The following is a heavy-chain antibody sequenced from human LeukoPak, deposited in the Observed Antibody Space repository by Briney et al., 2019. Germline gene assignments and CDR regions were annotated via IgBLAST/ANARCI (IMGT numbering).Heavy chain of an antibody. D-gene: IGHD3-10*01. J-gene: IGHJ3*01. Sequence: PSETLSLTCTVSGDSVSSYFWNWMRQPPGKGLEWIGYGHYNGNTDSNPSLKSRVTFSIDTSKNQFSLKLNSVTAADTAMYYCARWGEHTALRAHAFDVWGQGTMVTVSS. CDR3: ARWGEHTALRAHAFDV. V-gene: IGHV4-59*02. CDR1: GDSVSSYF. CDR2: GHYNGNT.